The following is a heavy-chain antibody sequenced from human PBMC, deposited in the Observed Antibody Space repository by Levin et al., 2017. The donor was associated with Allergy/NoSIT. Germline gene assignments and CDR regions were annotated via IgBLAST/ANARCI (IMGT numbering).Heavy chain of an antibody. V-gene: IGHV4-39*01. Sequence: NASETLSLTCTVSGGSISSSSYYWGWIRQPPGKGLEWIGSIYYSGSTYYNPSLKSRVTISVDTSKNQFSLKLSSVTAADTAVYYCARPSIGAYYDILTGYYKGNDAFDIWGQGTMVTVSS. CDR3: ARPSIGAYYDILTGYYKGNDAFDI. CDR2: IYYSGST. J-gene: IGHJ3*02. CDR1: GGSISSSSYY. D-gene: IGHD3-9*01.